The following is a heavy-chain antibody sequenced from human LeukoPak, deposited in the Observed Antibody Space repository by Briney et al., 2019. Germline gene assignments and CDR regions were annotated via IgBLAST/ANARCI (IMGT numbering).Heavy chain of an antibody. CDR2: INHSGST. CDR3: ASHASNYYDSSPGYYYYGMDV. Sequence: SETLSLTCAVYGGSFSGYYWSWIRQPPGKGLEWIGEINHSGSTNYNPSLKSRVTISVDTSKNQFSLKLSSVTAADTAVYYCASHASNYYDSSPGYYYYGMDVWGQGTTVTVSS. CDR1: GGSFSGYY. J-gene: IGHJ6*02. V-gene: IGHV4-34*01. D-gene: IGHD3-22*01.